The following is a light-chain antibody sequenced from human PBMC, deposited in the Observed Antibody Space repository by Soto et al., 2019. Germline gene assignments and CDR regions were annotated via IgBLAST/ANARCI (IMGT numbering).Light chain of an antibody. J-gene: IGKJ4*01. CDR1: QSVTSN. CDR3: QQYNNWPPPLT. V-gene: IGKV3-15*01. CDR2: GVS. Sequence: EIVMTQSPATLSVSPGERATLSCRASQSVTSNLAWYQQKPDQAPRLLIYGVSTRATGIPARFSGSGSGTEFTPTISSLQSEDFAVYYCQQYNNWPPPLTFGGGTKVEIK.